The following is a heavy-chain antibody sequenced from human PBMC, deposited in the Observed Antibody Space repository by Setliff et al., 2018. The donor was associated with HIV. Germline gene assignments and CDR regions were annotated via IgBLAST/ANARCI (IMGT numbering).Heavy chain of an antibody. Sequence: QAGGSLRLSCAASGFLFHTYWMSWVRQAPGKGLEWVSVISGSGDITYYRESVKGRFTVSRDNSNNTVYLQMNSLRAEDTAMYYCAKTQTVITVYGPFDSWGQGTLVTVSS. CDR3: AKTQTVITVYGPFDS. D-gene: IGHD4-4*01. CDR1: GFLFHTYW. V-gene: IGHV3-23*01. J-gene: IGHJ4*02. CDR2: ISGSGDIT.